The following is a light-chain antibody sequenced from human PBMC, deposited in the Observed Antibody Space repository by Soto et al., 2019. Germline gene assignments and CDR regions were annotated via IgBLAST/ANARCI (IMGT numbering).Light chain of an antibody. Sequence: DIRLSQSPSFLYASVGDRVIITCRASQAIRNDLGWDQQKPGKAPKRRIYGSSNLHVGVPSRISGSGSGTEFTLTISSLQPEDFATYYCLQHNSYPLTFGQGTRLVI. CDR1: QAIRND. J-gene: IGKJ5*01. V-gene: IGKV1-17*01. CDR2: GSS. CDR3: LQHNSYPLT.